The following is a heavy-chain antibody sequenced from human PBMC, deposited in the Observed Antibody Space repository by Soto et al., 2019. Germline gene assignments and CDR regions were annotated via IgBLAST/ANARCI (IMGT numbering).Heavy chain of an antibody. CDR3: ARDLDIVVVPAAMGMDV. CDR1: GYTFTGYY. J-gene: IGHJ6*02. V-gene: IGHV1-2*02. D-gene: IGHD2-2*01. Sequence: QVQLVQSGAEVKKPGASVKVSCKASGYTFTGYYMHWVRQAPGQGLEWMGWINPNSGGTNYAQKLQGGVTMTRDTSISTAYMELSRLRSDDTAVYYCARDLDIVVVPAAMGMDVWGQGTTVTVSS. CDR2: INPNSGGT.